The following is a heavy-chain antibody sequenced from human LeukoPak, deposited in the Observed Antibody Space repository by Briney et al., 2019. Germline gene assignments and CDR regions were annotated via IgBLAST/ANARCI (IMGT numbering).Heavy chain of an antibody. CDR1: GYTFTSYA. V-gene: IGHV1-3*01. CDR3: ARDPRIAAAGGRFDY. D-gene: IGHD6-13*01. Sequence: ASVKVSCKASGYTFTSYAMHWVGQAPGQRGEGMGWINAGNGKTKNSQKFQGRVTITRHTSASAAYMELSSLTSEDTAVYYCARDPRIAAAGGRFDYWGQGTLVTVSS. CDR2: INAGNGKT. J-gene: IGHJ4*02.